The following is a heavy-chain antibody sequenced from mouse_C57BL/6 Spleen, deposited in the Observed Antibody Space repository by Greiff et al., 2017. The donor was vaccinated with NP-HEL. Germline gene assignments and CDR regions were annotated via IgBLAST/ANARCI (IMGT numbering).Heavy chain of an antibody. CDR2: INYDGSST. CDR1: GSTFSDYY. V-gene: IGHV5-16*01. J-gene: IGHJ1*03. D-gene: IGHD1-1*01. Sequence: DVKLVQSEAGLVQPGSSMKLSCTASGSTFSDYYMAWVRQVPEKGLEWVANINYDGSSTYYLDSLKSRSTISRDNATNILYLQMSRLTSEDTATDYGAREGSSYWYFDVWGTGTTVTVSS. CDR3: AREGSSYWYFDV.